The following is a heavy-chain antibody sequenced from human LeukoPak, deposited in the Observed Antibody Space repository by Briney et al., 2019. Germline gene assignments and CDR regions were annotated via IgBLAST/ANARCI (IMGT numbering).Heavy chain of an antibody. V-gene: IGHV3-74*03. CDR2: INGDLTNT. J-gene: IGHJ4*02. CDR1: GFTFTDYW. D-gene: IGHD6-13*01. Sequence: GGSLRLSCAASGFTFTDYWMHWVRQVAGKGLVWVSRINGDLTNTTYADSVKGRFTISRDNSKNTLYLQMNSLRAEDTAVYYCAKDLVPSSSWYYSGNFDYWGQGTLVTVSS. CDR3: AKDLVPSSSWYYSGNFDY.